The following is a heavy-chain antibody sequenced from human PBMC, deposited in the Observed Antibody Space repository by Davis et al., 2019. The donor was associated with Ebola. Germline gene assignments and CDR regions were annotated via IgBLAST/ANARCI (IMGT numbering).Heavy chain of an antibody. J-gene: IGHJ4*02. CDR2: IKSKTDGETT. D-gene: IGHD2-15*01. CDR1: GFTFRSAY. V-gene: IGHV3-15*01. CDR3: WAALDY. Sequence: GGSLRLSCAASGFTFRSAYMTWVRQAPGKGLEWVGRIKSKTDGETTDYAAPVRGRFTISRDDSRNTVYLQMNSLKSEDTAVYYCWAALDYWGQGTLVTVSS.